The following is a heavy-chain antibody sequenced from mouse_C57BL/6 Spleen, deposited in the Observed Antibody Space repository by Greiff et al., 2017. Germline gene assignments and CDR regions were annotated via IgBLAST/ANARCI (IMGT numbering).Heavy chain of an antibody. CDR3: ARDGGNPWYFDY. D-gene: IGHD1-1*02. V-gene: IGHV5-17*01. CDR2: ISSGSSTI. CDR1: GFTFSDYG. Sequence: EVKLMESGGGLVKPGGSLKLSCAASGFTFSDYGMHWVRQAPEKGLEWVAYISSGSSTIYYADTVKGRFTISRDNAKNTLFLQMTSLRSEDTAMYYCARDGGNPWYFDYWGQGTTLTVSS. J-gene: IGHJ2*01.